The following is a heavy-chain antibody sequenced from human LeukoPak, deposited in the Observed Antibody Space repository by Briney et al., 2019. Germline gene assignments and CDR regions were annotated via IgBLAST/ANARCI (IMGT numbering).Heavy chain of an antibody. D-gene: IGHD5-12*01. Sequence: SETLSLTCTVSGGSISTYYWSWIRQPPGKGLEWIGYIHYSGTANYNPSLKSRVTISLDTSKNQFSLNLSSVTAADTAVYYCARMGGYSGYATHWGQGTLVTVSS. CDR2: IHYSGTA. V-gene: IGHV4-59*08. CDR1: GGSISTYY. CDR3: ARMGGYSGYATH. J-gene: IGHJ4*02.